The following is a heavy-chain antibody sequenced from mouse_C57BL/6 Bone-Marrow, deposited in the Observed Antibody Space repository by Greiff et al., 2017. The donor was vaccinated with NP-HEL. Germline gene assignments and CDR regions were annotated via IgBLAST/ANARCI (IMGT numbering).Heavy chain of an antibody. CDR2: INPGSGGT. D-gene: IGHD3-1*01. V-gene: IGHV1-54*01. CDR1: GYAFTNYL. CDR3: ARSGWYYAMDY. J-gene: IGHJ4*01. Sequence: VQLQQSGAELVRPGTSVKVSCKASGYAFTNYLIEWVKQRPGQGLEWIGVINPGSGGTNYNEKFKGKATLTADKSSSTAYMQLSSLTSEDSAVYFGARSGWYYAMDYWGQGTSVTVSS.